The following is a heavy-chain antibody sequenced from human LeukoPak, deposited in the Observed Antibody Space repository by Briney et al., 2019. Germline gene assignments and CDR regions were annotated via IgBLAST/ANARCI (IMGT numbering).Heavy chain of an antibody. J-gene: IGHJ4*02. CDR3: ASGVVISFFDY. CDR1: GFTVSSNY. Sequence: GGSLTLSCAASGFTVSSNYMSWVRQAPGKGLEWVSIIYTGGSAYYADSVKGRFTISRDNSKNTVSLQMNSLRVEDTAVYYCASGVVISFFDYWGQGTLVTVSS. D-gene: IGHD3-3*01. V-gene: IGHV3-66*02. CDR2: IYTGGSA.